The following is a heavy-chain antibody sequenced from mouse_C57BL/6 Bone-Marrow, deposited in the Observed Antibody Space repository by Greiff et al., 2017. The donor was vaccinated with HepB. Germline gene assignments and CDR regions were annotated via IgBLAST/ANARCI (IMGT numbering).Heavy chain of an antibody. Sequence: QVQLQQPGAELVKPGASVKLSCKASGYTFTSYWMQWVKQRPEQGLEWIGEIDPSDSYTNYNQKFKGKATLTVDTSSSTAYMQLSSLTSEDSAVYYCARGTTVPSMDYWGQGTSVTVSS. J-gene: IGHJ4*01. CDR2: IDPSDSYT. V-gene: IGHV1-50*01. CDR3: ARGTTVPSMDY. CDR1: GYTFTSYW. D-gene: IGHD1-1*01.